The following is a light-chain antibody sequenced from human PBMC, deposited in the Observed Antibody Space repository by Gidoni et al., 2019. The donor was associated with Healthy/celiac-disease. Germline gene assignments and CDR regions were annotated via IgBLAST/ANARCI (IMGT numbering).Light chain of an antibody. CDR1: SSDVGGYNY. Sequence: QPALTQPASVSGSPGQSTTISCTGTSSDVGGYNYVSWYQQHPGKDPHIMIYEVSNRPLGVPNRFSGSQSDNTTSLTISRHQAEDEADYYCSSYTSSSTRVFGGGTKLTVL. J-gene: IGLJ2*01. V-gene: IGLV2-14*01. CDR2: EVS. CDR3: SSYTSSSTRV.